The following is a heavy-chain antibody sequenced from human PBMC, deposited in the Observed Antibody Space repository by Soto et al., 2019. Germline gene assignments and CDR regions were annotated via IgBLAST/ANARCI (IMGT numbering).Heavy chain of an antibody. CDR3: AGGLRRQLLNWFDP. CDR2: IYYIGST. CDR1: GGSSSSYY. Sequence: XDTLSVTRTVYGGSSSSYYLSLILQPPWKGLEWIGYIYYIGSTNYNPSLKSRVTISVDTSKNQFSLKLSSVTAADTAVYYCAGGLRRQLLNWFDPWGQGTLVTVSS. V-gene: IGHV4-59*01. J-gene: IGHJ5*02. D-gene: IGHD2-2*01.